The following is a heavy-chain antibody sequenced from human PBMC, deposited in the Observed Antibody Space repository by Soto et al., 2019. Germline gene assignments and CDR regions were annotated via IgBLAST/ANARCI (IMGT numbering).Heavy chain of an antibody. J-gene: IGHJ6*02. CDR1: GFTFSRYW. CDR3: AREEQLERPYYGMDV. CDR2: INSDGSST. V-gene: IGHV3-74*01. D-gene: IGHD1-1*01. Sequence: HPGGSLRLSCAASGFTFSRYWMHWVRQAPGKGLVWVSRINSDGSSTSYADSVKGRFTISRDNAKNTLYLQMNSLRAEDTAVYYCAREEQLERPYYGMDVWGQGTTVTVSS.